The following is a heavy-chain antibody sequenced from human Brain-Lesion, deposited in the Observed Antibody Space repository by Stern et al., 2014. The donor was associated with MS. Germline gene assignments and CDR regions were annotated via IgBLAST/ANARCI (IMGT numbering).Heavy chain of an antibody. CDR3: VRETGGYTYGDTDFFDF. CDR1: GGSISSGSYY. D-gene: IGHD5-18*01. V-gene: IGHV4-61*02. CDR2: IYARGST. J-gene: IGHJ4*02. Sequence: VQLVESGPGLVKPSQTLSLTCSVSGGSISSGSYYWNWIRQPAGKGLEWIGRIYARGSTNYSPPLKSRVFISGDTSKNQFSLKLSSVTAADAAMYYCVRETGGYTYGDTDFFDFWGQGTLVTVSS.